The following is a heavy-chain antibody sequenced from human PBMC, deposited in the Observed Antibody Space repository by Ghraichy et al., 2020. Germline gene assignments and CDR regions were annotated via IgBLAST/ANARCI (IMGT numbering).Heavy chain of an antibody. J-gene: IGHJ3*02. Sequence: SETLSLTCTVSGGSINTYYSSWIRQPPGKGLEWIGYIYYSGSTNYNPSLNSRVTISVDTSKNQFSLKLSSVTAADTAIYYCAREGYCSTSICLRKPFDIWGRGTMVTVSS. CDR2: IYYSGST. V-gene: IGHV4-59*08. CDR1: GGSINTYY. D-gene: IGHD2-2*01. CDR3: AREGYCSTSICLRKPFDI.